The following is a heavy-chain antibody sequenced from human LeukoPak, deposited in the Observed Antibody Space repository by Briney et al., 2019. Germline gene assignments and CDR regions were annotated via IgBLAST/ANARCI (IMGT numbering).Heavy chain of an antibody. Sequence: GGSLRLSCAASGFTFSSYGMSWVRQAPGKGLEWVSAISGSGGSTYYADSVKGRFTISRDNSKNTLYLQMNSLRAEDTAVYYCAKDHCSSTSCYVSEYYFDYWGQGTLVTVSS. CDR2: ISGSGGST. V-gene: IGHV3-23*01. J-gene: IGHJ4*02. D-gene: IGHD2-2*01. CDR1: GFTFSSYG. CDR3: AKDHCSSTSCYVSEYYFDY.